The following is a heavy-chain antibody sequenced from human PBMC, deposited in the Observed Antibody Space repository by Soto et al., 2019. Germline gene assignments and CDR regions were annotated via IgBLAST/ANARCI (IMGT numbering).Heavy chain of an antibody. CDR2: ISAYNGNT. Sequence: QVQLVQAGAEVKKPGASVKVSCKASGYTFTSYGITWVRQAPGQGLEWMGWISAYNGNTNYAQKLQGRVTMTTDTSTSTVYMELRSLRYDDNSVYYCATSTITAAGTGDDYYYYGMDVWGQGTTVTVSS. D-gene: IGHD6-13*01. CDR3: ATSTITAAGTGDDYYYYGMDV. CDR1: GYTFTSYG. J-gene: IGHJ6*02. V-gene: IGHV1-18*01.